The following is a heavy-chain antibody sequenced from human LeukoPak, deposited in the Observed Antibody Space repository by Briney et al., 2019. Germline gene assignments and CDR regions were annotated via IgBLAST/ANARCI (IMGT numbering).Heavy chain of an antibody. D-gene: IGHD4-17*01. J-gene: IGHJ3*02. Sequence: KPSETLSLTCTVSGGSISSYYWSWIRQPAGKGLEWIGRIYTSGSTNYNPYLKSRVTMSVDTSKNQFSLKLSSVTAADTAVYYCARDTTVTTTTTGNFDIWGQGTMVTVSS. CDR3: ARDTTVTTTTTGNFDI. CDR2: IYTSGST. V-gene: IGHV4-4*07. CDR1: GGSISSYY.